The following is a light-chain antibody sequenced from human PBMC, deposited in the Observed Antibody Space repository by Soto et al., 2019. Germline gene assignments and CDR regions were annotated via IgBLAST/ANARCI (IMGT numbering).Light chain of an antibody. V-gene: IGKV1-5*01. J-gene: IGKJ1*01. CDR1: QSVVSW. CDR3: QQYNTYSWT. CDR2: DAS. Sequence: EIHIEQFPSTPAASVRDRGTLPCLASQSVVSWLAWYQQKPGKAPKLLIYDASTLESGVPSRFSGSGSGTEFTLTIASLQPGDFATYYCQQYNTYSWTFGQGTKVDIK.